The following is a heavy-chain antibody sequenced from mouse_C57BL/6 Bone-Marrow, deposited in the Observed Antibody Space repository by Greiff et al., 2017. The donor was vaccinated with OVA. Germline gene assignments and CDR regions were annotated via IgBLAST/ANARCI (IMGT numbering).Heavy chain of an antibody. Sequence: EVQLQQSGPELVKPGASVKISCKASGYTFTDYYMNWVKQSHGKSLEWIGDINPNNGGTSYNQKFKGKATLTVDKSSSTAYMELRSLTSEDSAVYYCARMRDLLWSYWYFDVWGTGTTVTVSS. D-gene: IGHD2-1*01. CDR1: GYTFTDYY. J-gene: IGHJ1*03. CDR2: INPNNGGT. V-gene: IGHV1-26*01. CDR3: ARMRDLLWSYWYFDV.